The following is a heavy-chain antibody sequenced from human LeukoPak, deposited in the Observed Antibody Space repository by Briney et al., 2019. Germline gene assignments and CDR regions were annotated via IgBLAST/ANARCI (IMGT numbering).Heavy chain of an antibody. CDR1: GYTLTELS. D-gene: IGHD4-11*01. Sequence: GASVKVSCKVSGYTLTELSMHWVRQAPGKWLEWMGGFDPEDGETIYAQKFQGRVTMTEDTSTDTAYMELSSLRSEDTAVYYCATANDYSNSDFDYWGQGTLVTVSS. V-gene: IGHV1-24*01. CDR3: ATANDYSNSDFDY. J-gene: IGHJ4*02. CDR2: FDPEDGET.